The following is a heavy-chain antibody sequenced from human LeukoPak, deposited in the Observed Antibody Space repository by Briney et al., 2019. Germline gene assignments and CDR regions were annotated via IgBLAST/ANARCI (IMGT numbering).Heavy chain of an antibody. Sequence: SETLSLTCTVSGGSISSYYWSWIRQPPGKGLEWIGYIYYSGSTNYNPSLKTRVTISVDTSKHQFSLKLSSVTAADTAVYYCARAETYYYDSSGYSVADWGQGTLVTVSS. CDR2: IYYSGST. CDR3: ARAETYYYDSSGYSVAD. J-gene: IGHJ4*02. CDR1: GGSISSYY. V-gene: IGHV4-59*01. D-gene: IGHD3-22*01.